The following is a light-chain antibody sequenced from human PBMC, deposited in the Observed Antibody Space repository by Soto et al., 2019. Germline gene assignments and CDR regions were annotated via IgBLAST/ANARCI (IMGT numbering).Light chain of an antibody. J-gene: IGLJ2*01. V-gene: IGLV2-23*01. CDR1: ISDVGSYNL. CDR2: EGT. CDR3: CSYAGSSTPVV. Sequence: QSVLTQPASVSGSPGQSITISCTGTISDVGSYNLVSWYQQHPGKAPKLMISEGTKRPSGVSNRFSGSKSGNTASLTISGLQAEDEADYYCCSYAGSSTPVVFGGGTKLTVL.